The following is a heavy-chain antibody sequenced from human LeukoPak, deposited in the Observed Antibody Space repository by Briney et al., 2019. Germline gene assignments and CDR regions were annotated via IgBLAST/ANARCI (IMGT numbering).Heavy chain of an antibody. J-gene: IGHJ6*02. CDR1: GFTFSSYS. V-gene: IGHV3-21*01. D-gene: IGHD6-6*01. CDR3: ARDLRDSSSSSYYGMDV. Sequence: GGSLRLSCAASGFTFSSYSMDWVRQAPGKGLEWVSSISSSSSYIYYADSVKGRFTISGDNAKNSLYLQMNSLRAEDTAVYYCARDLRDSSSSSYYGMDVWGQGTTVTVSS. CDR2: ISSSSSYI.